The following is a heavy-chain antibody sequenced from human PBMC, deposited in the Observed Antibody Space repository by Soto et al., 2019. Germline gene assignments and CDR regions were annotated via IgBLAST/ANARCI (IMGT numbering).Heavy chain of an antibody. CDR2: IWFDGSKK. V-gene: IGHV3-33*01. D-gene: IGHD1-1*01. Sequence: QVQLVESGGGVVQPGRSLRLSCTPSGFTFSAYGFHWVRQGPGKGLEWVAAIWFDGSKKLYADSVKGRFTISRDDSKNTLYLQMDSLRAEDTGAYYCARDWNIGVLDYGGQGTLVIVSS. CDR1: GFTFSAYG. CDR3: ARDWNIGVLDY. J-gene: IGHJ4*02.